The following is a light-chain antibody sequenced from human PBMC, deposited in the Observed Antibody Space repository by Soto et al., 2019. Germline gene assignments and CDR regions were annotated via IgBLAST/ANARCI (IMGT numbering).Light chain of an antibody. Sequence: DIQMTQSPSTLSASVGDRITITCRASQSISSWLAWYQQKPGKAPKLLIYKASSLESGVPSRFSGSGSGTEFSLTISCLQPHDFATSYCQQAYTCGQGTKLEIK. J-gene: IGKJ2*01. CDR1: QSISSW. CDR3: QQAYT. CDR2: KAS. V-gene: IGKV1-5*03.